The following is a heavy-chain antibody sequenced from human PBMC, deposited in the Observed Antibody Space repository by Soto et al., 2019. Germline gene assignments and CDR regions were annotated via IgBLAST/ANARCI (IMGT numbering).Heavy chain of an antibody. V-gene: IGHV3-30*18. J-gene: IGHJ4*02. D-gene: IGHD5-12*01. CDR2: ISYDGSNK. CDR3: AKDGYNYFDY. CDR1: GFTFSSYG. Sequence: QVQLVESGGGVVQPGRSLRLSCAASGFTFSSYGMHWVRQAPGKGLEWVAVISYDGSNKYYADSVKGRFTISRDNSKNTLYLQMNSLRAADTAVYYCAKDGYNYFDYWGQGTLVTVSS.